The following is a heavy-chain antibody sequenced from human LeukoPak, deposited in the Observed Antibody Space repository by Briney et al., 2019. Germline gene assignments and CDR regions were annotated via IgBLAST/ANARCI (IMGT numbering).Heavy chain of an antibody. CDR1: GYTFTSYY. V-gene: IGHV1-46*03. CDR3: ARVYCSGGSCVGAQD. J-gene: IGHJ4*02. CDR2: INPSGGST. D-gene: IGHD2-15*01. Sequence: ASVKVSCKASGYTFTSYYMHWVRQAPGQGLEWMGIINPSGGSTSYAQKFQGRVTMTRDTSTSTVYMGLSSLRSEDTAVYYCARVYCSGGSCVGAQDWGQGTLVTVSS.